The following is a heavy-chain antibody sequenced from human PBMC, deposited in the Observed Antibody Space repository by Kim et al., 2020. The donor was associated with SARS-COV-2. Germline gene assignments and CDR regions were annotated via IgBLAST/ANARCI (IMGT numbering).Heavy chain of an antibody. J-gene: IGHJ4*02. D-gene: IGHD1-26*01. CDR3: AKRAIVGATSPVGEFDW. CDR2: ISGSGDST. V-gene: IGHV3-23*01. CDR1: GITFSSYA. Sequence: GGSLRLSCAVSGITFSSYAMNWVRQAPGKGLDWVSVISGSGDSTYYADSVKGRFTISRDNSKNTLYLQMNSLRAEDTAVYYCAKRAIVGATSPVGEFDWWGQGTLVTVSS.